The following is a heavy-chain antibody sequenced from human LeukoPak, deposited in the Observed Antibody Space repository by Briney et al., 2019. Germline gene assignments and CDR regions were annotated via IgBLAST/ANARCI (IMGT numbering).Heavy chain of an antibody. CDR3: ARGYCSGGSCYSGDY. Sequence: GASVKVSCKASGGTFSSYAISWVRQAPGQGLEWMGRIIPIFGIANYAQKFQGRVTITGDKSTSTAYMELSSLRSEDTAVYYCARGYCSGGSCYSGDYWGQGTLVTVSS. CDR2: IIPIFGIA. CDR1: GGTFSSYA. J-gene: IGHJ4*02. D-gene: IGHD2-15*01. V-gene: IGHV1-69*04.